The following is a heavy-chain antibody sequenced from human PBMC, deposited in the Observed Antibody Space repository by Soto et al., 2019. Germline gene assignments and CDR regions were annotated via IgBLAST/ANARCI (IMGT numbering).Heavy chain of an antibody. J-gene: IGHJ5*02. V-gene: IGHV4-30-2*01. CDR2: IYHSGST. CDR1: GGSISSGGYS. Sequence: QLQLQESGSGLVKPSQTLSLTCAVSGGSISSGGYSWSWIRQPPGKGLEWIGYIYHSGSTYYNPSPXGXXTISVGRAKIQFSLKRSSVTAADTAVYYCARVPGPWGQGTLGPVSS. CDR3: ARVPGP.